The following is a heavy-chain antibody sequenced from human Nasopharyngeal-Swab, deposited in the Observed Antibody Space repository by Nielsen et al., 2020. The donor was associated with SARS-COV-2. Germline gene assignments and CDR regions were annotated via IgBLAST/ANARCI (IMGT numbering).Heavy chain of an antibody. Sequence: QAPGKGLEWVSGISWNSGSIGYADSVKGRFTISRDNAKNSLYLQMNSLRAEDTALYYCSKSRGYYYYMDVWGKGTTVTVSS. D-gene: IGHD3-10*01. CDR3: SKSRGYYYYMDV. V-gene: IGHV3-9*01. CDR2: ISWNSGSI. J-gene: IGHJ6*03.